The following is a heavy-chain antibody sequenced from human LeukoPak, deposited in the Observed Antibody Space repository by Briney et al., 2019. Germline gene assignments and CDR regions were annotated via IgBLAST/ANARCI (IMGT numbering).Heavy chain of an antibody. Sequence: ASVKVSCKASGYTFTDYYMHWVRQAPGQGLEWMGWINPNSGGTNYAQKFQGRVTMTRDTSISTAYMELSRLRSDDTAVYYCARGGAAAGYYYMDVWGKGTTVTVSS. CDR2: INPNSGGT. D-gene: IGHD6-13*01. J-gene: IGHJ6*03. V-gene: IGHV1-2*02. CDR3: ARGGAAAGYYYMDV. CDR1: GYTFTDYY.